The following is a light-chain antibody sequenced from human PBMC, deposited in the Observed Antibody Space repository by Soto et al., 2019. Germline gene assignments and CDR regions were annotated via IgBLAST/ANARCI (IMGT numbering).Light chain of an antibody. V-gene: IGKV3-11*01. CDR1: QSVDSSY. CDR3: QQRSNWPPIT. Sequence: EIVLTQSPGTLSLSPGEEATLSCRASQSVDSSYLAWYQQKPGQAPRLLIYDASNRVTGIPARFSGSGSGTDFTLTISSLEPEDFAVYYCQQRSNWPPITFGQGTRLEIK. CDR2: DAS. J-gene: IGKJ5*01.